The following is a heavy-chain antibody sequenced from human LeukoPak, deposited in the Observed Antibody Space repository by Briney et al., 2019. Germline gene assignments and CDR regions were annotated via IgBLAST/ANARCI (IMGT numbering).Heavy chain of an antibody. CDR2: INPSGRRT. J-gene: IGHJ6*02. Sequence: GASVKVSCKASGYTFTSYLMHWVRQAPGQGLEWMGIINPSGRRTVYAQKFQGRVTMTRDTSTSTVYMELSSLRSEDTAVYYCARDRGGPSGTYYHYYGMDVWGQGTTVTVSS. CDR1: GYTFTSYL. V-gene: IGHV1-46*01. D-gene: IGHD1-26*01. CDR3: ARDRGGPSGTYYHYYGMDV.